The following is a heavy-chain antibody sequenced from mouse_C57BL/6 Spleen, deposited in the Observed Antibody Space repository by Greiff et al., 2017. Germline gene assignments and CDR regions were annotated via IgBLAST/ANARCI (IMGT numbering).Heavy chain of an antibody. CDR2: IDPNSGGT. D-gene: IGHD2-3*01. V-gene: IGHV1-72*01. CDR3: ARDGYLLYYAMDY. Sequence: LQQPGASVKLSCKASGYTFTSYWMHWVKQRPGRGLEWLGRIDPNSGGTKYNEKFKSKATLTVDKPSSTAYMQLSRLTSEDSAVYYCARDGYLLYYAMDYWGQGTSVTVSS. J-gene: IGHJ4*01. CDR1: GYTFTSYW.